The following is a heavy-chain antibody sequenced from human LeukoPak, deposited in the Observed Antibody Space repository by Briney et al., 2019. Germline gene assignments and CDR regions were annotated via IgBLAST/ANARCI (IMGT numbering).Heavy chain of an antibody. J-gene: IGHJ6*03. CDR1: GFTFSSYS. D-gene: IGHD2-21*01. V-gene: IGHV3-21*01. CDR3: AVGVTGYYYYMDV. Sequence: PGGSLRLSCAASGFTFSSYSMNWVRQAPGKWLEWVPSISSSSSYIYYADSVKGRFTISRDNAKNSLYLQMNSLRAEDTAVYYCAVGVTGYYYYMDVWGKGTTVTVSS. CDR2: ISSSSSYI.